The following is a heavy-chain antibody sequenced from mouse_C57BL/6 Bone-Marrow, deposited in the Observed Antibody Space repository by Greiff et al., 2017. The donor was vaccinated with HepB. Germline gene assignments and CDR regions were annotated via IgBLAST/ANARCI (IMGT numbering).Heavy chain of an antibody. CDR2: ISNLAYSI. Sequence: EVKLEESGGGLVQPGGSLKLSCAASGFTFSDYGMAWVRQAPRKGPEWVAFISNLAYSIYYADTVTGRFTISRENAKNTLYLEMSSLRSEDTAMYYCARHEGYSNYVGYAMDYWGQGTSVTVSS. D-gene: IGHD2-5*01. J-gene: IGHJ4*01. CDR1: GFTFSDYG. V-gene: IGHV5-15*04. CDR3: ARHEGYSNYVGYAMDY.